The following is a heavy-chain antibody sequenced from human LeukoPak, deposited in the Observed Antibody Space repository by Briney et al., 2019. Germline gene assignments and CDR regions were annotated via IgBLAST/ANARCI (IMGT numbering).Heavy chain of an antibody. J-gene: IGHJ3*02. D-gene: IGHD3-22*01. V-gene: IGHV3-74*01. CDR3: TTDRGLYDSSGYYYFATDI. Sequence: GGSLRLSCAASGFTFSTSWMHWVRQAPGKGPVWVSRINSDGSSASYADSVKGRFTVSRDNATNSVYLQMNSLKTEDTAVYYCTTDRGLYDSSGYYYFATDIWGQGTMVTVSS. CDR1: GFTFSTSW. CDR2: INSDGSSA.